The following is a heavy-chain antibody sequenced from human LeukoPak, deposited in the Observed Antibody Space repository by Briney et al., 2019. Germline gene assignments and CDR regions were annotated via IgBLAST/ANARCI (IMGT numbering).Heavy chain of an antibody. J-gene: IGHJ6*03. CDR1: GGSISSYY. D-gene: IGHD3-3*01. CDR3: ARVADFWSGYYYYYMDV. V-gene: IGHV4-59*01. Sequence: SETLSLTCTVSGGSISSYYWSWIRQPPGKGLEWIGYIYYSGSTNYNPSLKSRVTISVDTSKNQFSLKLSSVTAADTAVYYCARVADFWSGYYYYYMDVWGKGTTVTVSS. CDR2: IYYSGST.